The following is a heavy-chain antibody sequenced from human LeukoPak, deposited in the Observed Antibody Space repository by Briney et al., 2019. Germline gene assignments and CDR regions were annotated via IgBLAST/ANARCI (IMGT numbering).Heavy chain of an antibody. CDR2: IYYSGST. V-gene: IGHV4-59*08. Sequence: SETLSLTCTVSGGSISNYYWSWLRQPPGKGLEWIGYIYYSGSTNYNPSLKSRVTISVDTSKTQFSLKLSSVTAADTAVYYCARLIAAADAFDIWGQGTMVTVSS. J-gene: IGHJ3*02. D-gene: IGHD6-13*01. CDR3: ARLIAAADAFDI. CDR1: GGSISNYY.